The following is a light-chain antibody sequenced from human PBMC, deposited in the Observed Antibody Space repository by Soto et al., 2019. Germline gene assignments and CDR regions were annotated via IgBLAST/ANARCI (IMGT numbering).Light chain of an antibody. V-gene: IGKV3-20*01. CDR2: AAS. Sequence: EIVLTQSPGALSLSPGDRATLSCWASESIVEYLAWYQQRPGQAPRLLIYAASRRASGTPHRFSGSGSERAFTLAISGLETEDFGVYYCQQYVTSPSITFGHGTRLEIK. CDR3: QQYVTSPSIT. J-gene: IGKJ5*01. CDR1: ESIVEY.